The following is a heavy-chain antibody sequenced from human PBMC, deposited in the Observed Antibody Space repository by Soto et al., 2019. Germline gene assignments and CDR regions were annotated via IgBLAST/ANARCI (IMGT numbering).Heavy chain of an antibody. J-gene: IGHJ4*02. CDR3: AKGRRVATFTRLPFDY. Sequence: QVQLQQWGAGLLKPSETLSLTCAVYGGSFSGYYWSWIRQPPGKGLEWIGEINHSGSTNYNPSLKSRVTISVDTSKNQYSLKLSSGTAADTAVYYCAKGRRVATFTRLPFDYWGQGTLVTVSS. CDR2: INHSGST. CDR1: GGSFSGYY. V-gene: IGHV4-34*01. D-gene: IGHD5-12*01.